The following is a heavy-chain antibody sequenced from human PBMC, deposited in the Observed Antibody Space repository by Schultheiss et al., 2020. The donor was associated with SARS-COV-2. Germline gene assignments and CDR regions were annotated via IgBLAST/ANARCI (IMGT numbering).Heavy chain of an antibody. V-gene: IGHV3-15*01. CDR2: IKSKTDGGTT. CDR3: TTPLYDIWGPRRYYFDY. Sequence: GGSLRLSCSASGFTFSSYWMSWVRQAPGKGLEWVGRIKSKTDGGTTDYAAPVKGRFTISRDDSKNTLYLQMNSLKTEDTAVYYCTTPLYDIWGPRRYYFDYWGQGTLVTVSS. J-gene: IGHJ4*02. D-gene: IGHD3-9*01. CDR1: GFTFSSYW.